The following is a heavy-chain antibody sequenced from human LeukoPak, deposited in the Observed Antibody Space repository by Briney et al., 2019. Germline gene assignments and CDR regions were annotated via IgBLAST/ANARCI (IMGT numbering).Heavy chain of an antibody. D-gene: IGHD3-22*01. V-gene: IGHV1-24*01. Sequence: ASAKVSCKVCGYTLTELSMHWVRQAPGKGLEWMGGFDPEDGETIYAQKFQGRVTMTEDTSTDTAYMELSSLRSEDTAVYYCATVYYDNYYFYYWGQGTLVTVS. CDR2: FDPEDGET. CDR1: GYTLTELS. CDR3: ATVYYDNYYFYY. J-gene: IGHJ4*02.